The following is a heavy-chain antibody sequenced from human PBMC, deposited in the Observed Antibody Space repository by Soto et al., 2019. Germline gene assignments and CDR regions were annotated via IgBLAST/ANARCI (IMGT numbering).Heavy chain of an antibody. J-gene: IGHJ4*02. CDR2: IWYDGSNK. V-gene: IGHV3-33*01. CDR3: ASFRIHDYYGPRFDY. Sequence: QVQLVESGGGVVQPGRSLRLSCAASGFTFSSYGMHWVRQAPGKRLEWVAVIWYDGSNKYYADSVTGRFTLSRDNSENTLYLQMNSLRAEDTAVYYCASFRIHDYYGPRFDYWGQGTLVTVSS. CDR1: GFTFSSYG. D-gene: IGHD3-10*01.